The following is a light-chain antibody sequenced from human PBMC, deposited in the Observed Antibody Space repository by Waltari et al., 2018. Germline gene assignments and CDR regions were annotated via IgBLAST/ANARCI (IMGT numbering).Light chain of an antibody. CDR3: SSQSSNDVVL. J-gene: IGLJ2*01. CDR1: SNAVGAYNS. CDR2: DVS. Sequence: QSALTQPASVSGSPGQSVTISCAGTSNAVGAYNSVSWYQEHPGQAPRVIIYDVSDRPSGVSDRFSGSKSGNTASLTISGLQAEDEADYYCSSQSSNDVVLFGGGTKLTVL. V-gene: IGLV2-14*01.